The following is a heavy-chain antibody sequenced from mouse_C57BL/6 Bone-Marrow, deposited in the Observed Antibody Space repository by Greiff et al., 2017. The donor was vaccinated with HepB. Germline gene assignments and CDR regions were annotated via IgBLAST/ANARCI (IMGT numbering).Heavy chain of an antibody. D-gene: IGHD1-1*01. Sequence: VQLQESGAELVRPGTSVTVSCKASGYAFTNYLIEWVKQRPGQGLEWIGVINPVSGGTNYNEKFKGKATLTADKSSSTAYMQLSSLTSEDSAVYFCARGSGSLWFAYWGQGTLVTVSA. CDR3: ARGSGSLWFAY. J-gene: IGHJ3*01. CDR1: GYAFTNYL. CDR2: INPVSGGT. V-gene: IGHV1-54*01.